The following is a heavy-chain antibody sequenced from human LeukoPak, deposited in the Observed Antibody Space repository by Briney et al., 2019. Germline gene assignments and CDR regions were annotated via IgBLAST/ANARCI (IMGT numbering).Heavy chain of an antibody. D-gene: IGHD2-2*01. Sequence: SVKVSCKASGGTFSSYAISWVRQAPGQGLEWMGGIIPIFGTANYAQKFQGRVTITTDESTSTAYMELSSLRSEDTAVYYCARGFGPASYYCDYWGQGTLVTVSS. CDR1: GGTFSSYA. CDR3: ARGFGPASYYCDY. V-gene: IGHV1-69*05. CDR2: IIPIFGTA. J-gene: IGHJ4*02.